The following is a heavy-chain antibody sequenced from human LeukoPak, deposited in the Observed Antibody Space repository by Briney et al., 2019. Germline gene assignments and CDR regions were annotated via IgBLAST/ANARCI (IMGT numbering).Heavy chain of an antibody. CDR1: GFTVSSNY. CDR2: IYSGGST. Sequence: GGSLRLSCAASGFTVSSNYMSWVRQAPGKGLEWFSVIYSGGSTYYADSVKGRFTISRHNSKNTLYLQMNSLRAEDTAVYYCARGDYDILTGYSPFDYWGQGTLVTVSS. CDR3: ARGDYDILTGYSPFDY. V-gene: IGHV3-53*04. D-gene: IGHD3-9*01. J-gene: IGHJ4*02.